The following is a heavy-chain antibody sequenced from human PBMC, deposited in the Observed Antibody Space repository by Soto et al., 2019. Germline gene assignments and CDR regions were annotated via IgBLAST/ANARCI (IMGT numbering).Heavy chain of an antibody. J-gene: IGHJ6*02. CDR1: GFTFTSSA. CDR2: IVVGSGNT. CDR3: AAGVGGELRFLEWLLPGYYGMDV. Sequence: SVKVSCKASGFTFTSSAVQWVRQARGQRLEWIGWIVVGSGNTNYAQKFQERVTITRDMSTSTAYMELSSLRSEDTAVYYCAAGVGGELRFLEWLLPGYYGMDVWGQGTTVT. V-gene: IGHV1-58*01. D-gene: IGHD3-3*01.